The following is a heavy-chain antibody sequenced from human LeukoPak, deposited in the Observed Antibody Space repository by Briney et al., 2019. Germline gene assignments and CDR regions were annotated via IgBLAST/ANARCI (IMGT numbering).Heavy chain of an antibody. J-gene: IGHJ4*02. CDR1: GFTFSNYG. CDR2: IWYDGSIK. Sequence: GGSLRLSCAASGFTFSNYGMHWVRQAPGKGLEWVAVIWYDGSIKYYADSVKGRFTISRDNSKNTLYLQMNSLRAEDTAVYYCARCASDFWSGYYAEYYFDYWGQGTLVTVSS. D-gene: IGHD3-3*01. V-gene: IGHV3-33*01. CDR3: ARCASDFWSGYYAEYYFDY.